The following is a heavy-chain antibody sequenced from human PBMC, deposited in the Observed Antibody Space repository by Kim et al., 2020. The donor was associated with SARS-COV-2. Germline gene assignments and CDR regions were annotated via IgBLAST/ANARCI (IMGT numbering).Heavy chain of an antibody. CDR1: GFTFSSYW. Sequence: GGSLRLSCAASGFTFSSYWMHWVRQAPGKGLVWVSSIRGDGGDTAYGDSVKGRFTISRDNAKNTLYVQMNSLRAEDTAVYYCVRELDGFDICGQGTVVT. V-gene: IGHV3-74*03. CDR3: VRELDGFDI. CDR2: IRGDGGDT. D-gene: IGHD1-26*01. J-gene: IGHJ3*02.